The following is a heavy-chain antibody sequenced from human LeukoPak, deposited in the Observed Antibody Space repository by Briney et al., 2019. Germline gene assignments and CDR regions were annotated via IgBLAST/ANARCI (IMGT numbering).Heavy chain of an antibody. CDR2: IKQDGSEK. CDR1: GFTFSSYW. J-gene: IGHJ6*03. CDR3: ARACGSSSPGFMDV. Sequence: GGSLRLSCAASGFTFSSYWMSWVRQAPGKGLEWVANIKQDGSEKYYVDSVKGRFTISRDNAKNSLYLQMNSLRAEDTAVYYCARACGSSSPGFMDVWGKGTTVTVSS. D-gene: IGHD1-26*01. V-gene: IGHV3-7*01.